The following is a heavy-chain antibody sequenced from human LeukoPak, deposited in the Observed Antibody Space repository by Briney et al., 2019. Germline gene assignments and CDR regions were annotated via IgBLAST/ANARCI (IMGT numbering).Heavy chain of an antibody. CDR2: ISYDGSNK. D-gene: IGHD3-10*01. Sequence: GGSLRLSCAASGFTFSSYGMHWVRQAPGKGLEWVAVISYDGSNKYYADSVKGRFTISRGNSKNTLYLQMNSLRAEDTAVYYCARDRGVIARGDNWFDPWGQGTLVTVSS. J-gene: IGHJ5*02. CDR3: ARDRGVIARGDNWFDP. V-gene: IGHV3-30*03. CDR1: GFTFSSYG.